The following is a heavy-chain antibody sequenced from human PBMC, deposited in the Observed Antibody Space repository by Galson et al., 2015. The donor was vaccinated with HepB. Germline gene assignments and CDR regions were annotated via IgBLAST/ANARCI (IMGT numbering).Heavy chain of an antibody. CDR3: ARDSGKITMIGSYYGMDV. Sequence: SVKVSCKASGYTFTSYYMHWVRQAPGQGLEWMGIINPSGGSTSYAQKLQGRVTMTRDTSTSTVYMELSSLRSEDTAVYYCARDSGKITMIGSYYGMDVWGQGTTVTVSS. V-gene: IGHV1-46*04. CDR2: INPSGGST. CDR1: GYTFTSYY. J-gene: IGHJ6*02. D-gene: IGHD3-22*01.